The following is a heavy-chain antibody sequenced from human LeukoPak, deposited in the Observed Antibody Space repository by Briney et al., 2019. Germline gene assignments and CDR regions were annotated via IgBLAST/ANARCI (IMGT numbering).Heavy chain of an antibody. Sequence: GASVKVSCKASGYTFTSYGISWVRQAPGQGLEWMGWINPNSGGTNYAQKFQGRVTMTRDTSTSTVYMELSSLRSEDTAVYYCARGAGVQLWYYFDYWGQGTLVTVSS. V-gene: IGHV1-2*02. J-gene: IGHJ4*02. CDR2: INPNSGGT. CDR1: GYTFTSYG. D-gene: IGHD5-18*01. CDR3: ARGAGVQLWYYFDY.